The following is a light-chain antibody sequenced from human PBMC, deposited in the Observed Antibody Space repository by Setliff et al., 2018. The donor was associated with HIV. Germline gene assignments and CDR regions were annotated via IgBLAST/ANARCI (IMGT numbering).Light chain of an antibody. V-gene: IGLV2-11*01. Sequence: QSALTQPRSVSGSPGQSVTISCTGTTSNVGGYNYVSWYQQHPGKAPKLMIYDVAKRPSGVPDRFSGSKSGNTASLTISGLQAEDEADYFCSSYSINNLYVFASGTKVT. J-gene: IGLJ1*01. CDR1: TSNVGGYNY. CDR3: SSYSINNLYV. CDR2: DVA.